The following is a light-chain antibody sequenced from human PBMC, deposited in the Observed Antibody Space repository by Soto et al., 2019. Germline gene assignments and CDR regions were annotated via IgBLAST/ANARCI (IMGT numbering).Light chain of an antibody. CDR2: GAY. Sequence: EIVMTQFPATLSVSPGGWATLSCRASQSVTTNLAWYQQKPGQAPRLLIYGAYIRATGIPARFSGSGSGTEFTLTISSLQSEDFAVYFCQQYNAWPPITFGQGTRLEIK. CDR3: QQYNAWPPIT. CDR1: QSVTTN. J-gene: IGKJ5*01. V-gene: IGKV3-15*01.